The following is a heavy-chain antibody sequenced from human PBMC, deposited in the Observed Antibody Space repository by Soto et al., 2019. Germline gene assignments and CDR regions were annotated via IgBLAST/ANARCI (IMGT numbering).Heavy chain of an antibody. CDR3: ARGGYYDFWSGYGNAFDI. Sequence: QVQLVQSGAEVKKPGYSVKVSCKASGGTFSSYAISWVRQAPGQGLEWMGGISPIFGTANYAQKFQGRVTITADESTSTAYMELSSLRSEDTAVYYCARGGYYDFWSGYGNAFDIWGQGTMVTVS. J-gene: IGHJ3*02. D-gene: IGHD3-3*01. CDR2: ISPIFGTA. V-gene: IGHV1-69*12. CDR1: GGTFSSYA.